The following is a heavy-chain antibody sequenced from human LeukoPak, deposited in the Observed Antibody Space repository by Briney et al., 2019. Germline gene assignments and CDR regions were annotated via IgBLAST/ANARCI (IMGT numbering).Heavy chain of an antibody. CDR1: GYTFTSYD. D-gene: IGHD3-10*01. J-gene: IGHJ6*02. CDR2: MNPNSGNT. V-gene: IGHV1-8*01. CDR3: ARVSGSYFFYYGMDV. Sequence: ASLKVSCKASGYTFTSYDIDWVRKATGQRLEWMGWMNPNSGNTGYAQKFQGSVTMTRNTSISTAYMELSRLRSEDTAAYYCARVSGSYFFYYGMDVWGQGTTATVSS.